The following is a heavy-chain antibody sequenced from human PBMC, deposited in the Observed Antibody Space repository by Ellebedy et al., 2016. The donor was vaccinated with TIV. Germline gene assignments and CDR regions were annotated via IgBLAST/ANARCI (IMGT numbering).Heavy chain of an antibody. J-gene: IGHJ6*02. Sequence: GGSLRLXXAASGFTFSSYWMHWVRQAPGKGLVWVSRINSDGSSTSYADSVKGRFTISRDNAKNTLYLQMNSLRAEDTAVYYCAREELDIVATIGFGMDVWGQGTTVTVSS. CDR3: AREELDIVATIGFGMDV. V-gene: IGHV3-74*01. CDR2: INSDGSST. CDR1: GFTFSSYW. D-gene: IGHD5-12*01.